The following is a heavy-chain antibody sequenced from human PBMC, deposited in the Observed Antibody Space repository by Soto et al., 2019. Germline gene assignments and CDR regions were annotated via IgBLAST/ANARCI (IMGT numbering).Heavy chain of an antibody. Sequence: QVHLVQSGAEVKKPGASVKVSCKASGYTFTSYGITWVRQAPGQGLAWLGWMRAHNGNTDYAQQLQGRVIVTRDPSTTSAYMELRRLRSDDTAVYYCARGRYGDYWGQGALVTVSS. D-gene: IGHD1-1*01. CDR2: MRAHNGNT. CDR3: ARGRYGDY. CDR1: GYTFTSYG. J-gene: IGHJ4*02. V-gene: IGHV1-18*01.